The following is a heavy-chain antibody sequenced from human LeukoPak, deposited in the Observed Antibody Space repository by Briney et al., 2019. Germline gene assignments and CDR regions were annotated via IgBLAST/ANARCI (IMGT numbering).Heavy chain of an antibody. CDR3: ARDQPSYCSSTSCYYAFDI. Sequence: SETLSLTCTVSGGSISSYYWSWIRQPAGKGLDWIGRIYTSGSTNYNPSLKSRVTMSVDTSKNQFSLKLSSVTAADTAVYYCARDQPSYCSSTSCYYAFDIWGQGTMVTVSS. CDR1: GGSISSYY. V-gene: IGHV4-4*07. CDR2: IYTSGST. D-gene: IGHD2-2*01. J-gene: IGHJ3*02.